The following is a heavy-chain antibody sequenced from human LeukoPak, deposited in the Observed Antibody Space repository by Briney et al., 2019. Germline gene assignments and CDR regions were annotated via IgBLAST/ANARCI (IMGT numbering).Heavy chain of an antibody. Sequence: GGSLRLSCAASGFIFSSYSMNWVRQAPGKGLEWVSYISSGSSPIYYADSVKGRFTISRDNAENSLYLQMNSLRAEDTAIYYCARDERLLSFLKWGQGTLVTVSS. CDR3: ARDERLLSFLK. CDR2: ISSGSSPI. J-gene: IGHJ4*02. D-gene: IGHD3-3*01. CDR1: GFIFSSYS. V-gene: IGHV3-48*01.